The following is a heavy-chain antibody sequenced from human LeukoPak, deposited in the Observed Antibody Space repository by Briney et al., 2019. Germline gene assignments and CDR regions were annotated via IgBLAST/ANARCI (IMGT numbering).Heavy chain of an antibody. D-gene: IGHD3-10*01. J-gene: IGHJ4*02. V-gene: IGHV3-9*01. Sequence: GRSLRLSCAASGFTFDDYAMHWVRQAPGKGLEWVSGISWNSGGIGYADSVKGRFTISRDNSKNTLYLQINSLRAEDTAVYYCARGGWGAIFDYWGQGTLVAVSS. CDR1: GFTFDDYA. CDR2: ISWNSGGI. CDR3: ARGGWGAIFDY.